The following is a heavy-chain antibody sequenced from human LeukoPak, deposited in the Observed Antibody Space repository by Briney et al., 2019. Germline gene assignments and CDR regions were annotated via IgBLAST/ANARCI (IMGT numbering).Heavy chain of an antibody. Sequence: GGSLRLSCAASAFTFSSYAMNWVRQAPGKGLQWVSAVSGSDGTTYYADSVEGRFSISRHNSKNTVFLQMNSLRVEDTALYYCAKDVRDGNGLGPDYWGQGTLVTVSS. D-gene: IGHD5-24*01. V-gene: IGHV3-23*01. CDR2: VSGSDGTT. J-gene: IGHJ4*02. CDR1: AFTFSSYA. CDR3: AKDVRDGNGLGPDY.